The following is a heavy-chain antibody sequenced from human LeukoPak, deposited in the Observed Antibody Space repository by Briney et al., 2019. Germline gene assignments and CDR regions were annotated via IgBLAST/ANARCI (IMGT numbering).Heavy chain of an antibody. CDR3: ARIYYFGDNNWRYFDN. V-gene: IGHV3-7*01. J-gene: IGHJ4*02. D-gene: IGHD3-10*01. CDR2: IDPDGSEK. Sequence: GGSLRLSCAASGFTFNSYWMSWVRQAPGKGLEWVTNIDPDGSEKQYGDSVKGRFTTSRDNAKNSLYLQMNSLRAEDTAIYYCARIYYFGDNNWRYFDNWGQGTLVTVSS. CDR1: GFTFNSYW.